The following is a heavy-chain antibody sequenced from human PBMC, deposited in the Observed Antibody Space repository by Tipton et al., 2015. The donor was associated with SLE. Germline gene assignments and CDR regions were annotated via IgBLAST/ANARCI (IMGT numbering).Heavy chain of an antibody. CDR1: GFTVSSNY. J-gene: IGHJ6*03. D-gene: IGHD2-2*02. CDR3: ARARGYCSSTSCYNHYYYMDV. CDR2: IYSGGST. Sequence: SLRLSCAASGFTVSSNYMSWVRQAPGKGLEWVSVIYSGGSTYYADSVKGRFTISRDNSKNTLYLQMNSLRAEDTAVYYCARARGYCSSTSCYNHYYYMDVWGKGTTVTVSS. V-gene: IGHV3-66*02.